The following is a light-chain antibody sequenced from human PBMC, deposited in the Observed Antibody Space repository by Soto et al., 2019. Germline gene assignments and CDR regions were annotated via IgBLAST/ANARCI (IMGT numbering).Light chain of an antibody. J-gene: IGKJ2*01. CDR3: QQYCSSGYT. CDR2: GAS. Sequence: EIVLTQSPGTLSLSPGERATLSCRASQSVSSIYLAWYHQKPGQAPRLLIYGASSRATGIPDRFSGSGSGTDFTLTISRLEPEDFAVYYCQQYCSSGYTFGQGTKLEIK. V-gene: IGKV3-20*01. CDR1: QSVSSIY.